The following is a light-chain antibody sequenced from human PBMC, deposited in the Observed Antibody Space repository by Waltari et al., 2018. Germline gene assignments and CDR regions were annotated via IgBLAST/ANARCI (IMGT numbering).Light chain of an antibody. CDR2: YDD. J-gene: IGLJ3*02. V-gene: IGLV1-36*01. Sequence: QSVLTQPPSVSEAPRQRVTISCSGSSSNIGNNAVNWYQQLPGKAPKLLIYYDDLLPSGVSDRFSGSKSGTSASLAISGLQSEDEADYYCAAWYDSLSGPVFGGGTKLTVL. CDR3: AAWYDSLSGPV. CDR1: SSNIGNNA.